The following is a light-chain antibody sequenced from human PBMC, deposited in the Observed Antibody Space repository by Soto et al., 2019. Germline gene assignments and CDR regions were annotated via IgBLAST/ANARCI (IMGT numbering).Light chain of an antibody. V-gene: IGLV8-61*01. CDR3: ALYMGRGISV. J-gene: IGLJ3*02. CDR2: NTN. CDR1: SGSASTSYY. Sequence: QAVVTQEPSFSVSPGGTVTLTCGLSSGSASTSYYPSWYQQTPGQAPRTLIHNTNTRSSGVPDRFSGSILGNKAALTITGAQADDESYYYCALYMGRGISVFGGGTKLTVL.